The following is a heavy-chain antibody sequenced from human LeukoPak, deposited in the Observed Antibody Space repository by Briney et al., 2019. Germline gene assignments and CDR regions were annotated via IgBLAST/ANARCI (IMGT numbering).Heavy chain of an antibody. CDR3: AKDPSLNYYDSSSYR. CDR2: ISSSGSTI. V-gene: IGHV3-48*03. J-gene: IGHJ4*02. CDR1: GFTFSSYE. D-gene: IGHD3-22*01. Sequence: PGGSLRLSCAASGFTFSSYEMNWVRQAPGKGLEWVPYISSSGSTIYYADSVKGRFTISRDNAKNSLYLQMNSLRTEDTAVYYCAKDPSLNYYDSSSYRWGQGTLVTVSS.